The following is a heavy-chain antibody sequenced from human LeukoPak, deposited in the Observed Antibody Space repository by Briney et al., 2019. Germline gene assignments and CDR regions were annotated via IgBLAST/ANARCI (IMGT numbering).Heavy chain of an antibody. Sequence: PGGSLRLSCAASGFTFSSYAMHWVRQAPGQGLEWVAVMSYDGNDKYYADSVKGRFTISRDKSKNTLYLQMNSLRTEDTAVYYCARGQLYATSWYFDYWGQGTLVIVSS. D-gene: IGHD2-2*01. CDR3: ARGQLYATSWYFDY. CDR2: MSYDGNDK. V-gene: IGHV3-30-3*01. J-gene: IGHJ4*02. CDR1: GFTFSSYA.